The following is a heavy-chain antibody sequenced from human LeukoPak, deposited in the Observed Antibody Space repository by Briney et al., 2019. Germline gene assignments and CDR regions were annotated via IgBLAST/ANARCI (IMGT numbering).Heavy chain of an antibody. CDR3: ARDQGIPAAVGGNWFDP. D-gene: IGHD2-2*01. CDR1: GYTFTSYY. V-gene: IGHV1-46*01. Sequence: ASVKVSCKASGYTFTSYYMHWVRQAPGQGLEWMGIINPSGGSTSYAQKFQGRVTMTRDTSTSTVYMELSSLRSEDTAVYYCARDQGIPAAVGGNWFDPWGQGTLATVSS. CDR2: INPSGGST. J-gene: IGHJ5*02.